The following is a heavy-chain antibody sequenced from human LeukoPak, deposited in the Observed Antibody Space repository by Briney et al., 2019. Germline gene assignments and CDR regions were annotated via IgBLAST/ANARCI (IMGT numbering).Heavy chain of an antibody. CDR3: AKGIGWFDP. J-gene: IGHJ5*02. Sequence: GGSLRLSCAASGFTFDDYAMHWVRQAPGKGLEWVSGISWNSGSIGYADSVKGRFTISRDNAKNSLYLQMNSLRAEGTALYYCAKGIGWFDPWGQGTLVTVSS. V-gene: IGHV3-9*01. CDR2: ISWNSGSI. CDR1: GFTFDDYA.